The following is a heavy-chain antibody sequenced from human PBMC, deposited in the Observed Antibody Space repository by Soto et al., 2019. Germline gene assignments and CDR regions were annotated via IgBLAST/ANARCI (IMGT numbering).Heavy chain of an antibody. CDR3: AKAYDFWSGYCVY. J-gene: IGHJ4*02. CDR1: GFTFSSYA. Sequence: GGSLRLSCAASGFTFSSYAMSWVRQAPGKGLEWVSAISGSGGSTYYEDSVKGRFTISRDNSKNTLYLQMSSLRAEDTAVYYCAKAYDFWSGYCVYWGQGTLVTVSS. V-gene: IGHV3-23*01. CDR2: ISGSGGST. D-gene: IGHD3-3*01.